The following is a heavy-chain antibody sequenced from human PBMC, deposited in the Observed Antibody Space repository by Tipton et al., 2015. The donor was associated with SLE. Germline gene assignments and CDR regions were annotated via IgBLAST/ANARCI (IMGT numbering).Heavy chain of an antibody. Sequence: SLRLSCAASGFTFSSYGMHWVRQAPGKGLEWVAVISYDGSNKYYADSVKGRFTISRDNSKNTLYLQMNSLRAEDTAVYYCANLPKGAAAGPFDYWGQGTLVTVSS. CDR3: ANLPKGAAAGPFDY. J-gene: IGHJ4*02. CDR2: ISYDGSNK. D-gene: IGHD6-13*01. CDR1: GFTFSSYG. V-gene: IGHV3-30*19.